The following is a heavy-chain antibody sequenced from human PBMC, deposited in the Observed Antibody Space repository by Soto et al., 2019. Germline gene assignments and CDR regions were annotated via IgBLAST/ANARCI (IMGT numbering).Heavy chain of an antibody. D-gene: IGHD3-3*01. Sequence: QVHLQESGPGLVKPSETLSLTCTVSGGAMNSYYWTCIRQPAGRGLEWIGRIYSSGSTKYNPSLHSRVTMSLDTSKNQSSLRLTSVTAADTAVYYCARGQRFSDWFDPWGQGTLVTVSS. CDR2: IYSSGST. J-gene: IGHJ5*02. V-gene: IGHV4-4*07. CDR1: GGAMNSYY. CDR3: ARGQRFSDWFDP.